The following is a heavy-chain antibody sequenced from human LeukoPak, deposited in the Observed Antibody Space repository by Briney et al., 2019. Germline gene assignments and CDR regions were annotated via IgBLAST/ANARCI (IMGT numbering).Heavy chain of an antibody. V-gene: IGHV1-2*04. CDR1: GYTFTGYY. J-gene: IGHJ6*02. Sequence: ASVKVSCKASGYTFTGYYMHWVRQAPGQGLEWMGWINPNSGGTNYAQKFQGWVTMTRDTSISTAYMELSRLGSDDTAVYYCARMVVTAIPPYYYYYGMDVWGQGTTVTVSS. CDR3: ARMVVTAIPPYYYYYGMDV. CDR2: INPNSGGT. D-gene: IGHD2-21*02.